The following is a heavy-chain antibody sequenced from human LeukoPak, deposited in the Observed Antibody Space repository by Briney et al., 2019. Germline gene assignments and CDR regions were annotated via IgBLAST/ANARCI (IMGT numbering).Heavy chain of an antibody. CDR2: IIPIVGIA. CDR1: GGTFSTYP. Sequence: SVKVSCKASGGTFSTYPISWVRQAPGQGLEWMGGIIPIVGIANYTQKFRGRVTITADKSTSTAYMELSSLRSEDTAVYYCARDGEMAAIYFDYWGQGTLVTVSS. D-gene: IGHD5-24*01. CDR3: ARDGEMAAIYFDY. V-gene: IGHV1-69*17. J-gene: IGHJ4*02.